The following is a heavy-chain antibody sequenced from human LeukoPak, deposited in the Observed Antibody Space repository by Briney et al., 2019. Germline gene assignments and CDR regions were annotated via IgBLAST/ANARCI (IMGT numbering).Heavy chain of an antibody. CDR2: ISSSGSTI. J-gene: IGHJ4*02. CDR1: GFTFSDYY. V-gene: IGHV3-11*01. Sequence: KPGGSLRLSCAASGFTFSDYYMSWIRQAPGKGLEWVSDISSSGSTIYYADSVKGRFTISRDNAKNSLYLQMNSLRAEDTAVYYFSKIASVVTPVDYWGQGTLVTVSS. D-gene: IGHD4-23*01. CDR3: SKIASVVTPVDY.